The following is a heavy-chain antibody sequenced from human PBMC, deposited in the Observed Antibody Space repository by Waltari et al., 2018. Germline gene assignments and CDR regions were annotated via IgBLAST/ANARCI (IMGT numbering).Heavy chain of an antibody. CDR3: ARREHDYDYVGGSYRRVIDTFDI. CDR1: GDKFSTYW. D-gene: IGHD3-16*02. Sequence: EVRLVQSGAEVKKPGESLQISCKGSGDKFSTYWIGWVRQMHGQGLEWMGIIYVGDSETRYSPSFRGQVTMSADKSITTAYLQWSSLKASDTAMYYCARREHDYDYVGGSYRRVIDTFDIWGQGTRVTVSS. J-gene: IGHJ3*02. CDR2: IYVGDSET. V-gene: IGHV5-51*03.